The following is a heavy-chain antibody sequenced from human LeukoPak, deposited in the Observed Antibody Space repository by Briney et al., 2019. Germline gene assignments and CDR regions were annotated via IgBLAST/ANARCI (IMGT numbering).Heavy chain of an antibody. CDR3: ARGRPLRFFDWFLDY. D-gene: IGHD3-9*01. CDR2: INHSGST. V-gene: IGHV4-34*01. J-gene: IGHJ4*02. CDR1: GFTLSSYA. Sequence: GSLRLSCVVSGFTLSSYAMSWVRQAPGKGLEWIGEINHSGSTKSNPSLKSRVTLSIDTSKNQFSLKLSSVTAADTAVYYCARGRPLRFFDWFLDYWGQGTLVPVSS.